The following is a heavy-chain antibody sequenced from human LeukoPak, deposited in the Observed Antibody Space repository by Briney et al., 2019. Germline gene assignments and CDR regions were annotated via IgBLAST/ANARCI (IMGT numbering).Heavy chain of an antibody. CDR1: GFTFSSYA. D-gene: IGHD3-22*01. CDR3: AKDSTYYYDSSGYSHPNWFDP. J-gene: IGHJ5*02. CDR2: ISGSGGST. V-gene: IGHV3-23*01. Sequence: GSLRLSCAASGFTFSSYAMSWVRQAPGKGLEWVSAISGSGGSTYYADSVKGRFTISRDNSKNTLYLQMNSLRAEDTAVYYCAKDSTYYYDSSGYSHPNWFDPWGQGTLVTVSS.